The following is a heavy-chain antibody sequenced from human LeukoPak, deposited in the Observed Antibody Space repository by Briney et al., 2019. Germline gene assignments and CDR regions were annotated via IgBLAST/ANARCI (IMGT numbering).Heavy chain of an antibody. CDR2: MNPNSGNT. CDR3: ARETSTGTFDY. D-gene: IGHD4-17*01. Sequence: ASVKVPCKASGYTFTSYDINWVPPATGQALEWMGWMNPNSGNTGYAQKFQGRVTITRNTSINTAYMELSSLRSEDTAVYYCARETSTGTFDYWGQGTLVTVSS. J-gene: IGHJ4*02. V-gene: IGHV1-8*03. CDR1: GYTFTSYD.